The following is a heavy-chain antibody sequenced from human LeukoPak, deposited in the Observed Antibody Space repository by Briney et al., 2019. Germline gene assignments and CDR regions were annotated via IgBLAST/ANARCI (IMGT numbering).Heavy chain of an antibody. V-gene: IGHV3-23*01. D-gene: IGHD2-15*01. Sequence: GGSLRLSCAASGFTFSSYAMSWVRQAPGKGLEWVSGISGSGGSTYYADSVKGRFTISRDNSKNTLYPQMNSLRAEDTAVYYCAKQGCGGGSCYFDYWGQGTLVTVSS. CDR1: GFTFSSYA. CDR3: AKQGCGGGSCYFDY. CDR2: ISGSGGST. J-gene: IGHJ4*02.